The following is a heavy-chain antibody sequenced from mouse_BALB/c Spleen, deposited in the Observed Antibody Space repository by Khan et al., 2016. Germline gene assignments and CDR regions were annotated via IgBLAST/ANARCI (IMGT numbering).Heavy chain of an antibody. V-gene: IGHV3-2*02. D-gene: IGHD4-1*01. CDR1: GYSITSDYA. CDR3: AGANWDLFYAMDY. CDR2: ISYSGST. J-gene: IGHJ4*01. Sequence: VQLKESGPGLVKPSQSLSLTCTVTGYSITSDYAWNWIRQFPGNKLEWMGYISYSGSTSYNPSLKSRISITRDTSKNQFFLQLNSVTTEDTATXYCAGANWDLFYAMDYWGQGTSVTVSS.